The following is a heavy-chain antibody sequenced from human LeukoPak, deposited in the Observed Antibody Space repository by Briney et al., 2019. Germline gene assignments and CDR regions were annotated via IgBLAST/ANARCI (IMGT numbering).Heavy chain of an antibody. Sequence: PGGSLRHSCAASEFTFSNYAMNWVRQAPAKGLEWVSGISGGGGSTYYADSVKGRFTISRDNSKNTLYLQMDSLRAEDTALYYYAKGSGINHYHWIDPWGQGTLVTVSS. D-gene: IGHD1-14*01. CDR2: ISGGGGST. CDR3: AKGSGINHYHWIDP. V-gene: IGHV3-23*01. CDR1: EFTFSNYA. J-gene: IGHJ5*02.